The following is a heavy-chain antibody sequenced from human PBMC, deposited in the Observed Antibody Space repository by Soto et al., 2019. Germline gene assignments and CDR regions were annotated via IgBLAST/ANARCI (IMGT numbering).Heavy chain of an antibody. CDR2: IIPIFGTA. V-gene: IGHV1-69*01. Sequence: QVQMVQSGAEVKKPGSSVKVSCKASGGTFSSYAISWVRQAPVQGLEWMGGIIPIFGTANYAQKCQGRVTITADESTSPAYMELRSLRSEDTAVYYCARERSGWELRRPGAFDIWGQGTMVTVSS. CDR1: GGTFSSYA. CDR3: ARERSGWELRRPGAFDI. D-gene: IGHD1-26*01. J-gene: IGHJ3*02.